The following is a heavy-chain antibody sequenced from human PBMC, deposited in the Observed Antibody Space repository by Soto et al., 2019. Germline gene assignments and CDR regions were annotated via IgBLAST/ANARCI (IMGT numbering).Heavy chain of an antibody. CDR1: GGTFDNFI. V-gene: IGHV1-69*01. Sequence: QVQLVQSGAEVKEPGSSVRVSCTASGGTFDNFIMNWVRQTPGQGLEWMGGIVPMLGTPTYAEKFKGRVTISATGSTSIMFMEVRSPRSEATAIYYCARNGTYSAALSQYSGMDVWGQGTTVTVSS. D-gene: IGHD1-26*01. CDR2: IVPMLGTP. CDR3: ARNGTYSAALSQYSGMDV. J-gene: IGHJ6*02.